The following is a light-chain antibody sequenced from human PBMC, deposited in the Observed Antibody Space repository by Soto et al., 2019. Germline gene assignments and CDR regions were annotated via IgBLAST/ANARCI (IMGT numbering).Light chain of an antibody. CDR2: DAS. Sequence: DIQMTQSPSTLSASVGDRVTITCRACQSISSWLAWYQQKPGKAPKLLIYDASSLESGVPSRFSGSGSGTEFTLTISSLQPDDFATYYCQQYNSFPLTFGGGTKVEIK. CDR3: QQYNSFPLT. CDR1: QSISSW. V-gene: IGKV1-5*01. J-gene: IGKJ4*01.